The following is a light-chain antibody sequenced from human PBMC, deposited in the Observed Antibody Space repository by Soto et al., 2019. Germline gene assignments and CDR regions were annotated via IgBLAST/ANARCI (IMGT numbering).Light chain of an antibody. CDR2: PNH. V-gene: IGLV1-44*01. CDR3: GAWDDGLRAEV. Sequence: QSVRTQSPSASGTHGQRFTSSCPESSSTIGTYTVNWYQQLPGAAPTLPIWPNHNRPSGVPDRFSGSKSATSASLAISGPQSEDEADYYCGAWDDGLRAEVFGAGTKLTVL. J-gene: IGLJ2*01. CDR1: SSTIGTYT.